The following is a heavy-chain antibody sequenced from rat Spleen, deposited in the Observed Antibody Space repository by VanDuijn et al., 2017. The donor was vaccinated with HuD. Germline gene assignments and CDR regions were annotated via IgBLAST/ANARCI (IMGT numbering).Heavy chain of an antibody. CDR1: GFTFSNYY. CDR2: ISSNGDNS. Sequence: EVQLVESGGGLVQPGRSLKLSCAASGFTFSNYYMAWVRQAPTKGLEWVASISSNGDNSYYPDSVKGRFTVSRDNAKSTLYLQMNSLRSEDTATYYCARRHYGYTDYFDCWGQGVMVTVSS. J-gene: IGHJ2*01. V-gene: IGHV5-25*01. D-gene: IGHD1-9*01. CDR3: ARRHYGYTDYFDC.